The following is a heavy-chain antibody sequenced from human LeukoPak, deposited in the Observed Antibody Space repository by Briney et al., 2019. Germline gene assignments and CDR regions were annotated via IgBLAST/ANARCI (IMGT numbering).Heavy chain of an antibody. CDR1: GGTFSSNA. D-gene: IGHD3-16*01. CDR2: IIPILGIT. J-gene: IGHJ4*02. V-gene: IGHV1-69*04. CDR3: ARDPSGGYVPYFDY. Sequence: SVKVSCKASGGTFSSNAISWVRQPPGQGLEWMGRIIPILGITNYAQKFQGRVTITADKSTSTAYMELSSLRSDDTAVYYCARDPSGGYVPYFDYWGEGTLVTVSS.